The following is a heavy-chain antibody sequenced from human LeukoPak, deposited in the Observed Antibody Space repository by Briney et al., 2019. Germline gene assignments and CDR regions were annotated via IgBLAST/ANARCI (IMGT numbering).Heavy chain of an antibody. CDR2: INPNSGGT. CDR1: GYTFTGYY. J-gene: IGHJ5*02. V-gene: IGHV1-2*02. D-gene: IGHD3-10*01. Sequence: ASVKVSCKASGYTFTGYYMHWVRQAPGQGLEWMGWINPNSGGTNYAQKFQGRVTMTRDTSISTAYMELSRLRSDDTAVYYCARDGLWFGEYTSGYNWFDPWGQGTLVTVSS. CDR3: ARDGLWFGEYTSGYNWFDP.